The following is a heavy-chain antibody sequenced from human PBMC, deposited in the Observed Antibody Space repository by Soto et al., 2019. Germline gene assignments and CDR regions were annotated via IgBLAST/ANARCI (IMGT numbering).Heavy chain of an antibody. CDR2: IYYSGST. J-gene: IGHJ4*02. CDR3: ARVTLGSGYFDY. CDR1: GGSISSGGYY. Sequence: SETLSLTCTVSGGSISSGGYYWSWIRQHPGKGLEWIGYIYYSGSTYYNPSLKSRVTISVDTSKNQFSLKLSSVTAADTAVYYCARVTLGSGYFDYWGQGTLVTVSS. V-gene: IGHV4-31*03. D-gene: IGHD3-10*01.